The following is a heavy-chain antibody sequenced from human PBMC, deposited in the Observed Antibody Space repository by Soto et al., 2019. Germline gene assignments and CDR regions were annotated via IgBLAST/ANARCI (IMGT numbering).Heavy chain of an antibody. V-gene: IGHV4-59*01. J-gene: IGHJ3*02. CDR2: IYYSGST. Sequence: PSETLSLTCTVSGGSISSYYWSWIRQPPGKGLEWIGYIYYSGSTNYNPSLKSRVTISVDTSKNQFSLKLSSVTAADTAVYYCARDTHYDFWSGYPDAFDIWGQGTMVTVSS. CDR3: ARDTHYDFWSGYPDAFDI. CDR1: GGSISSYY. D-gene: IGHD3-3*01.